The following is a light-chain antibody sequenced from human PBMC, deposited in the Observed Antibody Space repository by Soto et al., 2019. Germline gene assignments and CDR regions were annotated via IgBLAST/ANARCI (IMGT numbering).Light chain of an antibody. CDR2: DVS. Sequence: QSALTQPRSVSGSPGQSVTISCIGTSSDVGDYNYVSWYQQHPGKAPKLMIYDVSKRPSGVPDRFSGSKSGNTASLTISGLQAEDEADYYCCSYAGSYTLVVFGGGTKLTVL. J-gene: IGLJ2*01. CDR1: SSDVGDYNY. CDR3: CSYAGSYTLVV. V-gene: IGLV2-11*01.